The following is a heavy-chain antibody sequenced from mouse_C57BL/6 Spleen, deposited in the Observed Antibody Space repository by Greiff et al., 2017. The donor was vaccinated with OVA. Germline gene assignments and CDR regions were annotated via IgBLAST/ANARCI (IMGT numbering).Heavy chain of an antibody. CDR2: IDPASGNT. Sequence: EVQLQQSVAELVRPGASVKLSCTASGFNIKNTDMHWVKQRPEQGLEWIGRIDPASGNTNDAPKFQGKATITADTSSNTAYLQLSSLTSEDTAIYYCARWGYGSPWFAYWGQGTLVTVSA. V-gene: IGHV14-3*01. J-gene: IGHJ3*01. CDR3: ARWGYGSPWFAY. CDR1: GFNIKNTD. D-gene: IGHD1-1*01.